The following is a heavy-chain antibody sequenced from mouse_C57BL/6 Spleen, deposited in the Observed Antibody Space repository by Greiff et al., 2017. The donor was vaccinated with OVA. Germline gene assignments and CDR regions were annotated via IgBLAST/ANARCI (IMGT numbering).Heavy chain of an antibody. CDR3: ARNDYGYFDV. Sequence: EVKLMESGGGLVKPGGSLKLSCAASGFTFSDYGMHWVRQAPGKGLEWVAYISSGSSTIYYADTVKGRFTISRDNAKNTLFLQMTSLRSEDAAMYYCARNDYGYFDVWGTGTTVTVAS. CDR1: GFTFSDYG. V-gene: IGHV5-17*01. J-gene: IGHJ1*03. D-gene: IGHD2-3*01. CDR2: ISSGSSTI.